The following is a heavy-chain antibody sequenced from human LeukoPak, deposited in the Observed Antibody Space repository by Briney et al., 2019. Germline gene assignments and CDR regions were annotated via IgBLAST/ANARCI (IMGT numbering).Heavy chain of an antibody. J-gene: IGHJ5*02. D-gene: IGHD1-26*01. CDR1: GYTFTGYY. V-gene: IGHV1-2*02. CDR3: ARGCSGTYYEWFDP. CDR2: INPNTGTT. Sequence: GASVKVSCKTSGYTFTGYYIHWVRQAPGQGLEWMGWINPNTGTTNYAQKFQGRVTMTSDTSINTGYMELSRLTSDDTAVYYCARGCSGTYYEWFDPWGQGTLVTVSS.